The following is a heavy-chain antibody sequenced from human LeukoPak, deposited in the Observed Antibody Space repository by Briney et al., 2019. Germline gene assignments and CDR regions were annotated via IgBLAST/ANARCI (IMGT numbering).Heavy chain of an antibody. D-gene: IGHD3-10*01. V-gene: IGHV3-23*01. CDR3: AKVFHYGSGSYGSFES. CDR1: GFTLSSDA. J-gene: IGHJ4*02. Sequence: GGSLRLSCAASGFTLSSDAMSWVRQPPRKGLELVSGISGSGSSTYYADSVKGRFTISRDNSKNTLYLQMNGLRADDTALYYCAKVFHYGSGSYGSFESWGQGTLVTVSS. CDR2: ISGSGSST.